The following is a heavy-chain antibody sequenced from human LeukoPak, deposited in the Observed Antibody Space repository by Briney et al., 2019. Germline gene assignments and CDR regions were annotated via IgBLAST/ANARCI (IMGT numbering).Heavy chain of an antibody. V-gene: IGHV3-64D*06. J-gene: IGHJ4*02. CDR3: AREESYDYVWGSYRVFDY. D-gene: IGHD3-16*02. Sequence: GGSLRLSCSASGFTFSSYAMHWVRQAPGKGLEYVSAMRGNGGSTYYADSVKGRFTISRDNSKNTLYLQMSSLRAEDTAVYYCAREESYDYVWGSYRVFDYWGQGTLVTVSS. CDR1: GFTFSSYA. CDR2: MRGNGGST.